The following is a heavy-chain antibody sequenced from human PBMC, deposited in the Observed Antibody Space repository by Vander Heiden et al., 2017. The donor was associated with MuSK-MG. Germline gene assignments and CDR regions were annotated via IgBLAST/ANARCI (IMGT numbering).Heavy chain of an antibody. J-gene: IGHJ6*02. Sequence: QVQLVESGGGVVQPGRSLRLSCAASGFTFSSYAMHWVRQAPGKGLEWVAVISYDGSNKYYADSVKGRVTISRDNSKNTLYLQMNSLRAEDTAVYYCAGGGAAAGTDYYYYGMDVWGQGTTVTVSS. CDR3: AGGGAAAGTDYYYYGMDV. CDR1: GFTFSSYA. CDR2: ISYDGSNK. V-gene: IGHV3-30-3*01. D-gene: IGHD6-13*01.